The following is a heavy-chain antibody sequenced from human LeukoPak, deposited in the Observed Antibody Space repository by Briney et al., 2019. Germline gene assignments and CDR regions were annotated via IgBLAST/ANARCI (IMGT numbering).Heavy chain of an antibody. CDR2: VFNAGDTT. Sequence: GGSLRLSCAASGFTFGDYAMAWPRQPPGQGLEWVVLVFNAGDTTFLADSVKGRFSISRDNTNNILFLHMNSLRGEDTAVYFCAKDRVGPDVFDFWGHGTLVTVSS. J-gene: IGHJ3*01. V-gene: IGHV3-23*01. CDR3: AKDRVGPDVFDF. CDR1: GFTFGDYA. D-gene: IGHD3-10*01.